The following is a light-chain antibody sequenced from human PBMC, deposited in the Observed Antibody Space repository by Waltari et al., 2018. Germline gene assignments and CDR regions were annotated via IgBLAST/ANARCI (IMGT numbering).Light chain of an antibody. CDR3: QSWGSGIVV. CDR2: LNSDGRH. CDR1: TSHSGYP. J-gene: IGLJ3*02. V-gene: IGLV4-69*01. Sequence: QLVLTHSPSASASLVASVKLTCTLTTSHSGYPIPWPQQHPGKGPRYLMKLNSDGRHRRGDGIPDRFSGSSSGTERYLTISSLQSEDEADYYCQSWGSGIVVFGGGTKLTVL.